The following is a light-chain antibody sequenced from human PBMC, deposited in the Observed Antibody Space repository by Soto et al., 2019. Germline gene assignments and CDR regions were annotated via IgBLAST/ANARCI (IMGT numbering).Light chain of an antibody. CDR3: HQYNNWPPWT. CDR1: QSISSY. Sequence: DIQMTQSPSSLSASVGDRVTITCRASQSISSYLNWYQQKPGKAPKLLIYAASSLQSGVPSRFSGSGSGTEFTLTISSLQSEDYAVYYCHQYNNWPPWTFGQATKVDIK. J-gene: IGKJ1*01. CDR2: AAS. V-gene: IGKV1-39*01.